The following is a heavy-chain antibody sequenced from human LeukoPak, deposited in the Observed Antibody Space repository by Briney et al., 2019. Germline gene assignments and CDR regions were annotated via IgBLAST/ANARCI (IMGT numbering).Heavy chain of an antibody. CDR3: GKEGGA. V-gene: IGHV3-23*01. Sequence: GGSLRLSCATSGFTFNSAWLSWVRQAPGKGPEWVSAIGGRGGSTYYADSLGGRFTISRDNSKDMVYLQMNSLKVEDTATYYCGKEGGAWGQGTKVTLSS. CDR1: GFTFNSAW. CDR2: IGGRGGST. J-gene: IGHJ5*02. D-gene: IGHD3-16*01.